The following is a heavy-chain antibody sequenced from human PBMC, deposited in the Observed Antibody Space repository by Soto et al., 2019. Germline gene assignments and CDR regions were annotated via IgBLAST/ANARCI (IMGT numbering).Heavy chain of an antibody. Sequence: QVQLVESGGGVVQPGRSLRLSCAASGFTFSSHGMHWVRQAPGKGLEWAAVIWYDGSNKYYADSVKGRFTISRDDSKNMVYLQMNSLRAEDTAVYYCVRDGWYSIQAPYWGQGTLVTVSS. D-gene: IGHD6-19*01. V-gene: IGHV3-33*01. CDR1: GFTFSSHG. CDR3: VRDGWYSIQAPY. J-gene: IGHJ4*02. CDR2: IWYDGSNK.